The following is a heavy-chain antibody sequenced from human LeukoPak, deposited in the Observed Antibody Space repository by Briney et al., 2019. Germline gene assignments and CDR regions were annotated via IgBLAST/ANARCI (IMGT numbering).Heavy chain of an antibody. D-gene: IGHD5-12*01. CDR3: ARSGSGYLRYYFDY. CDR1: GGSISSSSYY. V-gene: IGHV4-39*07. J-gene: IGHJ4*02. Sequence: SETLSLTCTVSGGSISSSSYYWGWLRQPPGKGLEWLGSMYSSGSTYYNPSLKSRVTISVDTSKNQFSLKLSSVTAADTAVYYCARSGSGYLRYYFDYWGQGTLVTVSS. CDR2: MYSSGST.